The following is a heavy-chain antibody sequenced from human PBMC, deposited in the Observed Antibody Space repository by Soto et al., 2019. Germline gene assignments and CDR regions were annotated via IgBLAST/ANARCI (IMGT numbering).Heavy chain of an antibody. CDR1: GFTFSSYW. V-gene: IGHV3-7*03. CDR3: ARENGIAARQRYFDY. J-gene: IGHJ4*02. Sequence: GGSLRLSCAASGFTFSSYWMSWVRQAPGKGLEWVANIKQDGSEKYYVDSVKGRFTISRDNAKNSLYLQMNSLRAEDTAVYYCARENGIAARQRYFDYWGQGTLVTVSS. CDR2: IKQDGSEK. D-gene: IGHD6-6*01.